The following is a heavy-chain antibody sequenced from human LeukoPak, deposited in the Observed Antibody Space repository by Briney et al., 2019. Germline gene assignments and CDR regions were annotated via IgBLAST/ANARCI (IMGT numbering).Heavy chain of an antibody. CDR1: GFTFDDYA. CDR2: IRYDGSNK. V-gene: IGHV3-30*02. Sequence: GGSLRLSCAASGFTFDDYAMHWVRQAPGKGLEWVAFIRYDGSNKYYADSVKGRFTISRDNSKNTLYLQMNSLRAEDTAVYYCAKDPRLLGYCSSTSCYPFDYWGQGTLVTVSS. CDR3: AKDPRLLGYCSSTSCYPFDY. D-gene: IGHD2-2*01. J-gene: IGHJ4*02.